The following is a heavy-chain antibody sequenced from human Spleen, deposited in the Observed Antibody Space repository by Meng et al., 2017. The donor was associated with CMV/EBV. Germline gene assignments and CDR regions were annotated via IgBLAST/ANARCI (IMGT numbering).Heavy chain of an antibody. CDR3: ARVDSDFWSGYTFDY. V-gene: IGHV1-2*02. J-gene: IGHJ4*02. CDR1: GYTFTGYY. CDR2: INPNTGGT. Sequence: ASVKVSCKASGYTFTGYYMNWVRQAPGQGPEWMGWINPNTGGTNYAQKFQGRVTITTDTSINTAYMDLSRLRSDDTAVYYCARVDSDFWSGYTFDYWGQGTLVTVSS. D-gene: IGHD3-3*01.